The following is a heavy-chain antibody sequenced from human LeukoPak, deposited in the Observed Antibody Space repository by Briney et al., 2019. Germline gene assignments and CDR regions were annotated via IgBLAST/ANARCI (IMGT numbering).Heavy chain of an antibody. D-gene: IGHD3-22*01. CDR2: ISSSSSTI. CDR1: GFTVSSNY. CDR3: ARDFHRRLYDSSGYYLY. J-gene: IGHJ4*02. V-gene: IGHV3-48*01. Sequence: PGGSLRLSCAASGFTVSSNYMNWVRQAPGKGLEWVSYISSSSSTIYYADSVKGRFTISRDNAKNSLYLQMNRLRAEDTAVYYCARDFHRRLYDSSGYYLYWGQGTLVTVSS.